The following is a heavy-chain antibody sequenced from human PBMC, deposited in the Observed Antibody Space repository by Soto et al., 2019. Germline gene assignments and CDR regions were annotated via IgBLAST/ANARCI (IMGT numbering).Heavy chain of an antibody. V-gene: IGHV4-39*01. CDR1: GGSISSSSYY. D-gene: IGHD2-15*01. CDR2: IYYSGST. Sequence: SETLSLTCTVSGGSISSSSYYWGWIRQPPGKGLEWIGSIYYSGSTYYNPSLKSRVTISVDTSKNQFSLKLSSVTAADTAVYYCARSLGYCSGGSCSNWFDPWGQGTMVTVYS. CDR3: ARSLGYCSGGSCSNWFDP. J-gene: IGHJ5*02.